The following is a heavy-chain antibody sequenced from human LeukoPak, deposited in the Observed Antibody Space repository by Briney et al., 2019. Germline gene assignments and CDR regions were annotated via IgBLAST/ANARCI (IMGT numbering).Heavy chain of an antibody. D-gene: IGHD3-3*01. CDR2: INHSGST. Sequence: SETLSLTCTVSGGSISSYYWSWIRQPPGKGLEWIGEINHSGSTNYNPSLKSRVTISVDTSKNQFSLKLSSVTAADTAVYYCARGLCRSSHYDFWSGYSCPNWFDPWGQGTLVTVSS. CDR1: GGSISSYY. J-gene: IGHJ5*02. V-gene: IGHV4-34*01. CDR3: ARGLCRSSHYDFWSGYSCPNWFDP.